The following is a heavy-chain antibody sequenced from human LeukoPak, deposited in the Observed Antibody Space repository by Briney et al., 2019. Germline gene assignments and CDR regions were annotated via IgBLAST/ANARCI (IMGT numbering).Heavy chain of an antibody. J-gene: IGHJ4*02. Sequence: GGSLRLSCAASGFTFSSYDMHWVRQATGKGQEWFSAIGTAGDTYYPGSVKGRFTISRENAKNSLYLQMNSLRAGDTAVYYCARGRGSYCSGGSCYSGYFDYWGQGTLVTVSS. CDR1: GFTFSSYD. CDR2: IGTAGDT. CDR3: ARGRGSYCSGGSCYSGYFDY. V-gene: IGHV3-13*01. D-gene: IGHD2-15*01.